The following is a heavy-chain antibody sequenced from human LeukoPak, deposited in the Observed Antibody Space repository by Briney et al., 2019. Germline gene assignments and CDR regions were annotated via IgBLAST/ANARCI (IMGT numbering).Heavy chain of an antibody. V-gene: IGHV3-23*01. CDR2: ISGSGGNT. D-gene: IGHD2-15*01. CDR1: GFTFSSYA. J-gene: IGHJ4*02. Sequence: GGSLRLSCAASGFTFSSYAMTWVRQAPGKGLEWVSSISGSGGNTYYADSVKGRFTISRDNSTDTLYLQMNSLRAEDTAIYYCAKRDCSGGSCRTTTYDYWGQGTLVTVSS. CDR3: AKRDCSGGSCRTTTYDY.